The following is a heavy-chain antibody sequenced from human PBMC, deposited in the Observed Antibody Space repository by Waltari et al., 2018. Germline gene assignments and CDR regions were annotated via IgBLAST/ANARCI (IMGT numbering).Heavy chain of an antibody. CDR3: AKAEWIQLWFPNY. V-gene: IGHV3-23*01. J-gene: IGHJ4*02. D-gene: IGHD5-18*01. Sequence: EVQLLESGGGLVQPGGSLRLSCAASGFTFSSYAMSWVRQAPGKGLEWVSAISGSGGSTYDADSVKGRFTISRDNSKNTLYLQMNSLRAEDTAVYYCAKAEWIQLWFPNYWGQGTLVTVSS. CDR2: ISGSGGST. CDR1: GFTFSSYA.